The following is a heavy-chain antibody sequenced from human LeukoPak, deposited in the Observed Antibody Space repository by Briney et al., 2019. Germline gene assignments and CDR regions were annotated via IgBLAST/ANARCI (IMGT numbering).Heavy chain of an antibody. CDR2: ISSSSSTI. CDR1: GFTFSSYS. J-gene: IGHJ4*02. CDR3: ARDRWEIAAEI. Sequence: PGGSLRLSCAASGFTFSSYSMNWVRQAPGRGLEWVSYISSSSSTIYYADSVKGRFTISRDNAKNSLYLQMNSLRAEDTAVYYCARDRWEIAAEIGGRGTGATVSS. D-gene: IGHD1-26*01. V-gene: IGHV3-48*01.